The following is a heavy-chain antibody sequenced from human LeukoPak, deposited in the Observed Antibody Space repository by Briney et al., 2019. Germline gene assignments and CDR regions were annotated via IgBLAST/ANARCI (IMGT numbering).Heavy chain of an antibody. J-gene: IGHJ6*03. CDR3: ASITYSNWRTDYYYYMDV. CDR2: IYTSGST. V-gene: IGHV4-61*02. D-gene: IGHD4-11*01. CDR1: GGSISSGGYY. Sequence: PSQTLSLTRTVSGGSISSGGYYWSWIRQPAGKGLEWIGRIYTSGSTNYNPSLKSRVTMSVDTSKNQFSLNLTSVTAADTAVYYCASITYSNWRTDYYYYMDVWGKGTTVTVSS.